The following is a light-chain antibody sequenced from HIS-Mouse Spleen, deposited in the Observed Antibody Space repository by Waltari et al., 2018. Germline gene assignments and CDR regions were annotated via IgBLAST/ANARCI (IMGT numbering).Light chain of an antibody. V-gene: IGLV1-47*01. J-gene: IGLJ1*01. CDR3: AAGDDSLSGYV. CDR1: SSNIGSNY. CDR2: RNN. Sequence: QSVLTQPPSASGTPGQRVTISCSGSSSNIGSNYVYWYQQLPGTAPKLLINRNNQRPSGVPDRFSGSKSGTSASLAISGLRSEDEADYYCAAGDDSLSGYVFGTGTKVTVL.